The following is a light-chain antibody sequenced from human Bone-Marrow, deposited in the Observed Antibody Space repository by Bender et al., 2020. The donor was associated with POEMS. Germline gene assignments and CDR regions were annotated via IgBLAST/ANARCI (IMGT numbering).Light chain of an antibody. CDR3: CSFAGSSTR. Sequence: QSALTQPASVSGSPGQSITISCTGTSSDVGGYNYVTWYQQHPGKAPKFMIYDDTKRPSGVPDRFSGSKSGNTASLTISGLQADDEAVYYCCSFAGSSTRFGTGTKVTVL. V-gene: IGLV2-14*03. J-gene: IGLJ1*01. CDR2: DDT. CDR1: SSDVGGYNY.